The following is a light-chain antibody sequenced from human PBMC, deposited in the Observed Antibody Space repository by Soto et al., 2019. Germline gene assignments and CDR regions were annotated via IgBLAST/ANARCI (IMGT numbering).Light chain of an antibody. CDR1: NSDVGSYNL. J-gene: IGLJ1*01. CDR3: CSYAGSPYV. CDR2: EVS. V-gene: IGLV2-23*02. Sequence: QSVLTRPASVSGSPGQSITTSCTGTNSDVGSYNLVSWYQQHPGKAPKLMIYEVSKRPSGVSNRFSGSKSGNTASLTISGLQAEDEADYYCCSYAGSPYVFGTGTKVTVL.